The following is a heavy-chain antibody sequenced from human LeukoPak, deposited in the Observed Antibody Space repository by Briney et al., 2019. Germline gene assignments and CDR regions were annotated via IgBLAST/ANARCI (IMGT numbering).Heavy chain of an antibody. D-gene: IGHD1-26*01. V-gene: IGHV4-39*01. Sequence: TSETLSLTCTVSGDSISISSYFWAWIRQPPGKGLEWIGSIYYTGSTYFNPSLKSRVTLSVDTSKNQFSLKLNSVTAAGTAVYYCATFSYSGNYDDYWGQGTLVTVSS. J-gene: IGHJ4*02. CDR3: ATFSYSGNYDDY. CDR1: GDSISISSYF. CDR2: IYYTGST.